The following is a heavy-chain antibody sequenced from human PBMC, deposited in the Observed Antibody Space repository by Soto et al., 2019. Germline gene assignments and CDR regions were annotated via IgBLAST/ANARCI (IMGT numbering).Heavy chain of an antibody. CDR2: IYYTGST. Sequence: QVHLQESGPGLVKPSETLSLTCTASGGSINNHYWSWIRQPPGKGLEWIGYIYYTGSTNYNPSLTSRVPMSVGTSQKRSSLNLTSLTAADTAIYYCARANWYSEYWGQATLVTVSS. CDR3: ARANWYSEY. CDR1: GGSINNHY. D-gene: IGHD7-27*01. J-gene: IGHJ4*02. V-gene: IGHV4-59*11.